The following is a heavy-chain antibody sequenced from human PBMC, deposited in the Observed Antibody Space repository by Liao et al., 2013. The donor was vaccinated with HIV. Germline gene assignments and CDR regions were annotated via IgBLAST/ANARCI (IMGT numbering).Heavy chain of an antibody. J-gene: IGHJ4*02. CDR1: GGSISSYY. D-gene: IGHD2-2*01. V-gene: IGHV4-59*01. CDR2: IYYSGST. CDR3: ATGYCSSSSCYFDY. Sequence: QVQLQESGPGLVKPSETLSLTCTVSGGSISSYYWSWIRQPPGKGLEWIGYIYYSGSTNYNPSLRSRVTMSVDTSKNQFSLRLSSVTAADTAVYYCATGYCSSSSCYFDYWGQGTLVTVSS.